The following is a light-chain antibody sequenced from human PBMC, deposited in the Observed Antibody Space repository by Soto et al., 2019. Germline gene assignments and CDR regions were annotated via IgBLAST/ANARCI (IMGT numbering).Light chain of an antibody. CDR3: SSYTSSSTYV. CDR2: SDS. V-gene: IGLV3-12*02. CDR1: NIGSKA. Sequence: SYELTQPHSVSVATAQMARITCGGNNIGSKAVHWYQQKPGQDPVLVIYSDSNRPSGVSNRFSGSKSGNTASLTISGLQAEDEADYYCSSYTSSSTYVFGTGTKVTVL. J-gene: IGLJ1*01.